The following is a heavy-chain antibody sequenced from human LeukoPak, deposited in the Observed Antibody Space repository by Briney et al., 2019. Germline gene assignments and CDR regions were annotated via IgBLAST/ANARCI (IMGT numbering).Heavy chain of an antibody. J-gene: IGHJ4*02. Sequence: PGGSLRLSCAASGYTFSSYAMSWVRQAPGKGLEWVANIKQDGSEKYYVDSVKGRFTISRDNAKNSMYLQMNSLRAEDTAVYYCARPYSSGWYAQFDCWGQGTPVTVSS. CDR1: GYTFSSYA. V-gene: IGHV3-7*01. D-gene: IGHD6-19*01. CDR2: IKQDGSEK. CDR3: ARPYSSGWYAQFDC.